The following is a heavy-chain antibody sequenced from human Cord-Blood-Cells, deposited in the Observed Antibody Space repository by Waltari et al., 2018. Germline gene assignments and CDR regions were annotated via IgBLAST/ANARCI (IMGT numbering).Heavy chain of an antibody. CDR2: INREGSST. D-gene: IGHD6-6*01. V-gene: IGHV3-74*01. CDR3: ARDDSSSPFDY. Sequence: EVQLVESGGGLVQPGGSLRLSCAASVFTVSSYWMHWVRQAPGKGMVWVSRINREGSSTSYADSVKGRFTISRDNAKNTLYLQMNSLRAEDTAVYYCARDDSSSPFDYWGQGTLVTVSS. J-gene: IGHJ4*02. CDR1: VFTVSSYW.